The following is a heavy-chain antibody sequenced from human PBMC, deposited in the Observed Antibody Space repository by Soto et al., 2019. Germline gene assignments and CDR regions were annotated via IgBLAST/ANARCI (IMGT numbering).Heavy chain of an antibody. Sequence: QVQLVESGGGVVQPGRSLRLSCAASGFTFSSYGMHWVRQAPGKGLEWVAVISYDGSNKYYADSVKGRFTISRDNSKNTLYLQMNSLRAEDTAVYYCAKDLGSGSNGFDYWGQGTLVTVSS. CDR1: GFTFSSYG. J-gene: IGHJ4*02. V-gene: IGHV3-30*18. CDR2: ISYDGSNK. CDR3: AKDLGSGSNGFDY. D-gene: IGHD1-26*01.